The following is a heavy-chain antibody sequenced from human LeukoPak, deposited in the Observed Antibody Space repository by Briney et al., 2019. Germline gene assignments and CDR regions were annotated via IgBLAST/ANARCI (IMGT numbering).Heavy chain of an antibody. CDR3: AREWEDIVVVPAATYAFDI. J-gene: IGHJ3*02. CDR1: GFTFSSYS. CDR2: ISSSSSYI. Sequence: GGSLRLSCAASGFTFSSYSMNWVRQAPGKGLEWVSSISSSSSYIYYADSVKGRITISRDNAKNSLYLQMNSLRAEDTAVYYCAREWEDIVVVPAATYAFDIWGQGTMVTVSS. V-gene: IGHV3-21*01. D-gene: IGHD2-2*01.